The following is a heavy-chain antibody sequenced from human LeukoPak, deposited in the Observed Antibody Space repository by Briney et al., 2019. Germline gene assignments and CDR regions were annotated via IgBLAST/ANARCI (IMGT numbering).Heavy chain of an antibody. D-gene: IGHD3-10*01. Sequence: GGSLRLSCAVSGLTFRNLKMNWVRQAPGKGLEWVSYISAGGRTTFYADSVTGRFTVSRDNSKSTVFLQMNTLRIEDTAVYFCARDGGLYSVVRGADYNFFDYWGQGTLVTVSS. CDR1: GLTFRNLK. CDR3: ARDGGLYSVVRGADYNFFDY. J-gene: IGHJ4*02. CDR2: ISAGGRTT. V-gene: IGHV3-48*01.